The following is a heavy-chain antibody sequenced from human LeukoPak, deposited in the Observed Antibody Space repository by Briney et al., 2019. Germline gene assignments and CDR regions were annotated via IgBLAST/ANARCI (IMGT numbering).Heavy chain of an antibody. J-gene: IGHJ4*02. D-gene: IGHD6-19*01. V-gene: IGHV3-30*18. CDR2: ISYDGSNT. CDR3: AKEAAHSSGWYPFDY. CDR1: GFTFSSHG. Sequence: GGSLRLSCAASGFTFSSHGMHWVCQAPGKGLEWVAVISYDGSNTYYADSVKGRFTISRDNSKNTLYLQMNSLRAEDTAVYYCAKEAAHSSGWYPFDYWGQGTLVTVSS.